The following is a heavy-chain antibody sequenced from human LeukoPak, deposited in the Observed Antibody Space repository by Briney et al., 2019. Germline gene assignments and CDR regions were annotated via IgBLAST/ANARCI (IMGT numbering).Heavy chain of an antibody. CDR3: ARSPRQLWLRPYYFDY. J-gene: IGHJ4*02. CDR1: GFTFSSYW. D-gene: IGHD5-18*01. CDR2: IKQDGSEK. V-gene: IGHV3-7*01. Sequence: PGGSLRLSCTASGFTFSSYWMSWVRQAPGKGLEWVANIKQDGSEKYYVDSVKGRFTISRDNAKNSLYLQMNSLRAEDTAVYYCARSPRQLWLRPYYFDYWGQGTLVTVSS.